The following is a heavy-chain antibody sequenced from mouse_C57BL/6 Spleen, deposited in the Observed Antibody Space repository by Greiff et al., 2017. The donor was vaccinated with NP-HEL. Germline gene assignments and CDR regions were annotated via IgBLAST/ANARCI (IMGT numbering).Heavy chain of an antibody. D-gene: IGHD1-1*01. V-gene: IGHV14-2*01. J-gene: IGHJ2*01. CDR2: IDPEDGET. CDR3: ASLDVYGSSWDYFDY. Sequence: EVQLQESGAELVKPGASVKLSCTASGFNIKDYYMHWVKQRTEQGLEWIGRIDPEDGETKYAPKFQGKATITADTSSNTAYLQLSSLTSEDTAVYYGASLDVYGSSWDYFDYWGQGTTLTVSS. CDR1: GFNIKDYY.